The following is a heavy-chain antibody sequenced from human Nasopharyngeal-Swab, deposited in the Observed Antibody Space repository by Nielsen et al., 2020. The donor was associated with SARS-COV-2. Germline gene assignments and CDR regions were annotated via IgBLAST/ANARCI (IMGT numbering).Heavy chain of an antibody. CDR2: IYHSGST. Sequence: SETLSLTCTVSGFSINSGYSWDWTRQPPGKGLEWIGCIYHSGSTYYKPSLTSRLTMSMDTSKNQLSLKLSSVTAADTAVYFCATVTTKTDFDYWGQGILVTVSS. CDR1: GFSINSGYS. CDR3: ATVTTKTDFDY. D-gene: IGHD4-11*01. J-gene: IGHJ4*02. V-gene: IGHV4-38-2*02.